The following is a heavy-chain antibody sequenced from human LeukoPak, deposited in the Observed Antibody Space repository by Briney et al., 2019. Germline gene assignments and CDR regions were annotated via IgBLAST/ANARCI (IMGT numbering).Heavy chain of an antibody. J-gene: IGHJ5*02. Sequence: GASVKVSCKASGGTFSSYAISWVRQAPGQGLEWMGGIIPIFGTANYAQKFQGRVTITADEATSTAYMELSSLRSEDTAVYYCARAENHPSGHHINWFDPWGQGTLVTVSS. CDR1: GGTFSSYA. CDR2: IIPIFGTA. V-gene: IGHV1-69*13. CDR3: ARAENHPSGHHINWFDP. D-gene: IGHD3-10*01.